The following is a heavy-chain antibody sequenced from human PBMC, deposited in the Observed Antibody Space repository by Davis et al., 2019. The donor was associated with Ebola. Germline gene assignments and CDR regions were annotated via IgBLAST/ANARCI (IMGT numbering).Heavy chain of an antibody. Sequence: GESLKISCTASGFTFRTYAMNWVRQAPGKGLEWVSAVSGSGGSTHYADSLKGRFTISRDISKNTLYLQMNSLRAEDTAVYYCAKDVGGYCSGGSCYLFDSWGQGALVTVSS. V-gene: IGHV3-23*01. CDR1: GFTFRTYA. CDR2: VSGSGGST. D-gene: IGHD2-15*01. J-gene: IGHJ4*02. CDR3: AKDVGGYCSGGSCYLFDS.